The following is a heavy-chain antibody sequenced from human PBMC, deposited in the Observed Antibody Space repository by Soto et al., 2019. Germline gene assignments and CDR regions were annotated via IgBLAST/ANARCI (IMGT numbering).Heavy chain of an antibody. V-gene: IGHV3-13*05. CDR2: IGSADDP. CDR1: GFTFSSYD. Sequence: DVQLVESGGGLVQPGGSLRLSCAASGFTFSSYDMHWVRQATGKGLEWVSSIGSADDPYYPGSVKVRFTISRENAKNSLYLQMNSLRAGDTAVYYCARGGLITGTGTYYYYGLDVWGQGTTVTVSS. CDR3: ARGGLITGTGTYYYYGLDV. D-gene: IGHD1-20*01. J-gene: IGHJ6*02.